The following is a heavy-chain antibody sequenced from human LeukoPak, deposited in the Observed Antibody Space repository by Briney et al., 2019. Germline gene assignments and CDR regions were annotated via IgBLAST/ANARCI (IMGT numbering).Heavy chain of an antibody. CDR2: ISSSGSTI. J-gene: IGHJ4*02. V-gene: IGHV3-11*01. CDR3: ARPYCSSTSCYGEW. CDR1: AFTFSDYY. Sequence: PGGSLRLSCAASAFTFSDYYMSWIRQAPGKGLEWVSYISSSGSTIYYADSVKGRFTISRDNAKNSLYLQMNSLRAEDTAVYYCARPYCSSTSCYGEWWGQGTLVTVSS. D-gene: IGHD2-2*01.